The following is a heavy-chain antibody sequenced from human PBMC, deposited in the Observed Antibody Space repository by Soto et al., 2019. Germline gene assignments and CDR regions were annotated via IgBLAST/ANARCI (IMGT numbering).Heavy chain of an antibody. CDR3: AHRPGGYMSGWDNGYFDY. D-gene: IGHD6-19*01. CDR1: GFSFSTSQVG. V-gene: IGHV2-5*02. CDR2: IYWDDDK. Sequence: SGPTLVNPTQTLTLTCTFSGFSFSTSQVGVGWIRQPPGKAQEWLGLIYWDDDKRYSPSLRSRLTITKDTSKNQVVLTVTNMDPLDTATYYCAHRPGGYMSGWDNGYFDYWGRGALVTVSS. J-gene: IGHJ4*02.